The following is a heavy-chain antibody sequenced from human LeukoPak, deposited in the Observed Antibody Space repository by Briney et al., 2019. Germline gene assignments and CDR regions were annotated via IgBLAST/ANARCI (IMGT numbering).Heavy chain of an antibody. J-gene: IGHJ4*02. V-gene: IGHV1-69*05. CDR1: GGTFSSYA. CDR3: ARDLSRGTDCVWE. CDR2: IIPIFGTA. Sequence: RRASVKVSCKASGGTFSSYAISWVRQAPGQGLEWMGRIIPIFGTANYAQKFQGRVTITTDESTSTAYMELSSLRSEDTAVYYCARDLSRGTDCVWEWGQGTLVTVSS. D-gene: IGHD3-16*01.